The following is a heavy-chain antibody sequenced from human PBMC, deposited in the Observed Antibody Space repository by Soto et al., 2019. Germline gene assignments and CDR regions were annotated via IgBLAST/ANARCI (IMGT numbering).Heavy chain of an antibody. D-gene: IGHD2-2*01. V-gene: IGHV5-51*01. CDR3: ARQGYSSTTACSTVDY. CDR1: GYSFTSYW. CDR2: IYPGDSHT. J-gene: IGHJ4*02. Sequence: GESVKISCKGSGYSFTSYWIGWVRQRPGKGLEWLGIIYPGDSHTRYSPSFQGQVTISADKSISTAYLQWNSLQGSDTAIYYCARQGYSSTTACSTVDYWGQGTLVPVS.